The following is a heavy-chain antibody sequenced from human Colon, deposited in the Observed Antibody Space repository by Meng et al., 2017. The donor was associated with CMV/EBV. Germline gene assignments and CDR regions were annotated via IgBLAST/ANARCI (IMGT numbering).Heavy chain of an antibody. D-gene: IGHD3-22*01. CDR3: ARQASYDSSGYYYYYGMDV. J-gene: IGHJ6*02. Sequence: ASVKVSCKASGYIFSNFDINWVRQATGQGLEWRGWMNPDSGDTGYAQKFQGRVSIARNTSISTAYMELSSLRSEDTAVYYCARQASYDSSGYYYYYGMDVWGQGTTVTVSS. CDR1: GYIFSNFD. V-gene: IGHV1-8*03. CDR2: MNPDSGDT.